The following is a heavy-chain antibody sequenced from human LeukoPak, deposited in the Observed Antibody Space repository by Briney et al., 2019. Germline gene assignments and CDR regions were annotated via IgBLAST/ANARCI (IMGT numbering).Heavy chain of an antibody. CDR3: TTEPATYYYASIGYYENWFDP. CDR2: IKSKTHGGTT. J-gene: IGHJ5*02. Sequence: GGSLRLSCSASLFIFSNARMTWVRQAPGKGLEWVGRIKSKTHGGTTDYATPVKGSFTISRDDSKNMLYLQMNSLNSEHTAVYYCTTEPATYYYASIGYYENWFDPWGQGTLVTVSS. CDR1: LFIFSNAR. D-gene: IGHD3-22*01. V-gene: IGHV3-15*01.